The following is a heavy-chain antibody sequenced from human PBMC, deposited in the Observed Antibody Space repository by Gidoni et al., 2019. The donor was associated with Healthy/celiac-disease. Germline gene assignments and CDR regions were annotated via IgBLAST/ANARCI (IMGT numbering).Heavy chain of an antibody. V-gene: IGHV3-21*01. Sequence: EVQLVESGGGLVKPGWSLRLSCAASGFTFISYSMNWFRQAPGKGLEWVSSISSSSSYIYYADSVKGRFTISRDNAKNSLYLQMNSLRAEDTAVYYCARALGGDYYFDYWGQGTLVTVSS. CDR2: ISSSSSYI. CDR3: ARALGGDYYFDY. D-gene: IGHD3-10*01. J-gene: IGHJ4*02. CDR1: GFTFISYS.